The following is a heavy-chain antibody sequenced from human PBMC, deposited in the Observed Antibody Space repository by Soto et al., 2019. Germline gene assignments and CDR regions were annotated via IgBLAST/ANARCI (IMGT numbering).Heavy chain of an antibody. CDR3: PQSILVVTALDY. V-gene: IGHV1-3*05. CDR1: GYTFTSYA. J-gene: IGHJ4*02. CDR2: INAGNGNT. Sequence: QVQLVQSGAEEKKPGASVKVSCKASGYTFTSYAMHWVRQAPGQRLEWMGWINAGNGNTKYSKKFQGRAAITRDTSASTAYMEPSSLRSEATAVYYSPQSILVVTALDYLGQEPLVAVSS. D-gene: IGHD2-21*02.